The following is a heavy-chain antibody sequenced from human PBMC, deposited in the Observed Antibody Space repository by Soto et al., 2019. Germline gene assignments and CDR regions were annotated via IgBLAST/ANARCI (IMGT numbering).Heavy chain of an antibody. CDR2: IYYSGST. Sequence: PSETLSLTCTVSGGSVSSGSYYWSWIRQPPGKGLEWTGYIYYSGSTNYNPSLKSRVTISVDTSKNQFSLKLSSVTAADTAVYYCARGRWELLNFDYWGQGTLVTVSS. CDR1: GGSVSSGSYY. CDR3: ARGRWELLNFDY. J-gene: IGHJ4*02. D-gene: IGHD1-26*01. V-gene: IGHV4-61*01.